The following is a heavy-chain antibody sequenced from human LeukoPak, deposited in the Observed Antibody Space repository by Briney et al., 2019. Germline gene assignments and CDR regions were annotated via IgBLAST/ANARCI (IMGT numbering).Heavy chain of an antibody. CDR3: ATPRGSGSYLAFDY. D-gene: IGHD1-26*01. Sequence: GGSLRLSCAASGFTLSTYWMHWVRQPPGKGLVWVSRINSGGSSTSYADSVKGRFTISRDDAKNTLYLQMNSLRAEDTAVYYCATPRGSGSYLAFDYWGQGTLVTVSS. CDR1: GFTLSTYW. J-gene: IGHJ4*02. V-gene: IGHV3-74*01. CDR2: INSGGSST.